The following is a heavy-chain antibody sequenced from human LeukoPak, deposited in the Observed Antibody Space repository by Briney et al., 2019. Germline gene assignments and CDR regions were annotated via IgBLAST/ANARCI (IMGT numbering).Heavy chain of an antibody. D-gene: IGHD6-19*01. CDR3: ATPPQGLVAFDY. Sequence: GGSLRLSCAASGFTFSSYAMIWVRQAPGKGLEWVSAISGSGGSTYYADSVKGRFTISRDNSKNTLYLQMNSLRAEDMAVYYCATPPQGLVAFDYWGQGTLVTVSS. V-gene: IGHV3-23*01. CDR1: GFTFSSYA. J-gene: IGHJ4*02. CDR2: ISGSGGST.